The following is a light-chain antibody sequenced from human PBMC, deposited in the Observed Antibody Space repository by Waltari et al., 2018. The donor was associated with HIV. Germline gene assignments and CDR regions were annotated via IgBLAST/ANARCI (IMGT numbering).Light chain of an antibody. CDR3: NSRDSSGNRVL. Sequence: SSELTQDPAVSVALVQTVTITCQGASLRSYYASWYQQKPGQAPVLVLYGKNNRPSGTPDRFSGSSPGNTASLTITGAQAEDEADYYCNSRDSSGNRVLFGGGTKLTVL. CDR1: SLRSYY. CDR2: GKN. V-gene: IGLV3-19*01. J-gene: IGLJ2*01.